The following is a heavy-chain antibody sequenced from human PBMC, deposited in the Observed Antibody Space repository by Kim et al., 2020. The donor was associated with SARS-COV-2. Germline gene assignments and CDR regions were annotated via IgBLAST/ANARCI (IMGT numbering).Heavy chain of an antibody. Sequence: GGSLRLSCAASGFTFSSYGMHWVRQAPGKGLEWVAVIWYDGSNKYYADSVKGRFTISRDNSKNTLYLQMNSLRAEDTAVYYCARAIAVDPSFDYWGQGTLVTVSS. V-gene: IGHV3-33*01. CDR3: ARAIAVDPSFDY. D-gene: IGHD6-19*01. CDR1: GFTFSSYG. CDR2: IWYDGSNK. J-gene: IGHJ4*02.